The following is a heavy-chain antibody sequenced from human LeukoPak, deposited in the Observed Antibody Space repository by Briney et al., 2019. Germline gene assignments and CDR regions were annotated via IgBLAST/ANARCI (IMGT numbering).Heavy chain of an antibody. CDR2: IWYDGSNK. V-gene: IGHV3-33*01. J-gene: IGHJ4*02. CDR3: ARFLGPDSSGYFDY. CDR1: GFTFSSYG. Sequence: GGSLRLSCAASGFTFSSYGMHWVRQAPGKGLEWVAVIWYDGSNKHYVDSVKGRFTISRDNSKNTLYLQMNSLRAEDTAVYYCARFLGPDSSGYFDYWGQGTLVTVSS. D-gene: IGHD3-22*01.